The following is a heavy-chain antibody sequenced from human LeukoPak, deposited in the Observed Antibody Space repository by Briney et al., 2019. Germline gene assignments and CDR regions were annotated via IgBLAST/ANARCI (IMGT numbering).Heavy chain of an antibody. CDR3: ARRSIAVAGQNFDY. CDR2: IYYSGST. Sequence: SETLSLTCTVSGGSISSYYWSWIRQPPGKGLEWIGYIYYSGSTSYNPSLKGRVTISVDTSKNQFSLKLSSVTAADTAVYYCARRSIAVAGQNFDYWGQGTLVTVSS. D-gene: IGHD6-19*01. V-gene: IGHV4-59*08. J-gene: IGHJ4*02. CDR1: GGSISSYY.